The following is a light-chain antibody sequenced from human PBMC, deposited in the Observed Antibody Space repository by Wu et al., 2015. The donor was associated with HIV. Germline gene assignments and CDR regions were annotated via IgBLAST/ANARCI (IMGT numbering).Light chain of an antibody. V-gene: IGKV3-15*01. CDR1: QNINNN. CDR3: QQYNNWPWT. J-gene: IGKJ1*01. Sequence: EILMTQSPATLSVSPGERATLSCRASQNINNNLAWYQQRPGQSPRLLIYGASFRAADIPARFSGSGSGTDFTLTISSLQSEDFAVYYCQQYNNWPWTFGQGTKVEIK. CDR2: GAS.